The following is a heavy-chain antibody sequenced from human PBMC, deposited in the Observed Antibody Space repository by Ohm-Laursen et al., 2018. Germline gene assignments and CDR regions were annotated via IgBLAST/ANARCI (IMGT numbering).Heavy chain of an antibody. CDR1: GFNFSAYG. CDR3: AQTWAEVGPRGEYFQH. V-gene: IGHV3-7*03. J-gene: IGHJ1*01. CDR2: IKQDGSEK. D-gene: IGHD3/OR15-3a*01. Sequence: SLRLSCTASGFNFSAYGMHWVRQAPGKGLEWVANIKQDGSEKYYVDSVKGRYTISRDNSKNTHYLQMNSLSAEDTAVYYCAQTWAEVGPRGEYFQHWGQGTLVTVSS.